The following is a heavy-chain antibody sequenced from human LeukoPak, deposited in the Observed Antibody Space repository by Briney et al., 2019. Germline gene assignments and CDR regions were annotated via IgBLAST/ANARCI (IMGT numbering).Heavy chain of an antibody. D-gene: IGHD2-15*01. CDR2: INPNSGGT. CDR1: GYTFTGYY. Sequence: ASVKVSCKASGYTFTGYYMHWVRQAPGQGLEWMGWINPNSGGTNYAQKFQGRVTMTRDTSISTAYMELSRLRPDDTAVYYCAREVVAAAGFDYWGQGTLVTVSS. J-gene: IGHJ4*02. V-gene: IGHV1-2*02. CDR3: AREVVAAAGFDY.